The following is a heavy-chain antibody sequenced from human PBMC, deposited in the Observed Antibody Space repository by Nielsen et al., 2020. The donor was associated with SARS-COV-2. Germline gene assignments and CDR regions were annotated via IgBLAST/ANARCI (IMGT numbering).Heavy chain of an antibody. J-gene: IGHJ4*02. CDR2: ISGSGGST. V-gene: IGHV3-23*01. Sequence: ESLKISCAASGFTFSSYAMSWVRQAPGKGLEWVSAISGSGGSTYYADSVKGRFTISRDNAKNSLYLHMNSLRVEDTAVYYCVRDSTIVIWSGYPVDWGQGTLVTVSS. CDR3: VRDSTIVIWSGYPVD. D-gene: IGHD3-3*01. CDR1: GFTFSSYA.